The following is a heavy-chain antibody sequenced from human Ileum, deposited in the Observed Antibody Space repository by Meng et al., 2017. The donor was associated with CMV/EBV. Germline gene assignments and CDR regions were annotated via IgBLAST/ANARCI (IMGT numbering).Heavy chain of an antibody. Sequence: GESLKISCEVSGLTFSSYWMAWVRQVPGKELKWVANISPDGSVTYYADSVTGRFTISRDNSKASFYLQMTSLRAEDTAVYYCLTETSFKGLDYWGQGSLVTVSS. J-gene: IGHJ4*02. CDR2: ISPDGSVT. D-gene: IGHD1-14*01. CDR1: GLTFSSYW. CDR3: LTETSFKGLDY. V-gene: IGHV3-7*01.